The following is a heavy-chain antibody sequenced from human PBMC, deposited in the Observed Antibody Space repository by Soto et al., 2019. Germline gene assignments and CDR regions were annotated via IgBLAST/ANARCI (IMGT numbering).Heavy chain of an antibody. CDR1: GYTFTGYY. J-gene: IGHJ6*02. V-gene: IGHV1-2*02. Sequence: GASVKVSCKASGYTFTGYYMHWVRQAPGQGLEWMGWINPNSGGTNYAQKLQGRVTMTTDTSTSTAYMELRSLRSDDTAVYYCARRSTPGDGMDVWGQGTTVTVSS. D-gene: IGHD2-2*01. CDR2: INPNSGGT. CDR3: ARRSTPGDGMDV.